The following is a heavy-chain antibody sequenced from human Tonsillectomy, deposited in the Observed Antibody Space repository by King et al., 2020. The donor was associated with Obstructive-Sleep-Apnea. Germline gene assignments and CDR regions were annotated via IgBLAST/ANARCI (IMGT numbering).Heavy chain of an antibody. CDR3: AKEDAVAAVVLFGY. CDR2: ISYDGNSK. CDR1: GFTFNDYG. Sequence: QLVQSGGGVVQPGRSLRLSCAASGFTFNDYGMHWVRQAPGKGLEWVAVISYDGNSKYYADSVKGRFAISRDNSRNTLYLQMNSLRAEDTAVYYCAKEDAVAAVVLFGYWGQGTLVTVS. D-gene: IGHD6-19*01. J-gene: IGHJ4*02. V-gene: IGHV3-30*18.